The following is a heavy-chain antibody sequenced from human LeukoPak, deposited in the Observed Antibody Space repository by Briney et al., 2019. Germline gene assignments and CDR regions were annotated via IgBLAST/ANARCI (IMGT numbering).Heavy chain of an antibody. V-gene: IGHV3-30*18. D-gene: IGHD1-14*01. CDR3: AKERRTGDYYYYGMGV. J-gene: IGHJ6*02. Sequence: GRSLRLSCAASGFTFSSYGMHWVRQAPGKGLEWVAVISYDGSNKYYADSVKGRFTISRDNSKNTLYLQMNSLRAEDTAVYYCAKERRTGDYYYYGMGVWGQGTSVTVSS. CDR1: GFTFSSYG. CDR2: ISYDGSNK.